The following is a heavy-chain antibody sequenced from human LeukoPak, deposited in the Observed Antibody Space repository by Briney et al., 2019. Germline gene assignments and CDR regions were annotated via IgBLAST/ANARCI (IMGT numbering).Heavy chain of an antibody. CDR1: GFTFSSYW. D-gene: IGHD6-13*01. J-gene: IGHJ4*02. Sequence: PGGSLRLSCAASGFTFSSYWMDWVRQAPGKGLVWVSRINSDGSSPTYADSVKGRFTISRDNAKNTLYLQMNSLRAEDTAVYYCARSSYTSSRFDYWGQGTLVTVSS. CDR3: ARSSYTSSRFDY. V-gene: IGHV3-74*03. CDR2: INSDGSSP.